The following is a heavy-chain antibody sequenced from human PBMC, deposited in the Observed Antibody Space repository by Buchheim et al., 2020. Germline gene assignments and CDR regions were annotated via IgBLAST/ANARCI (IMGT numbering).Heavy chain of an antibody. V-gene: IGHV4-39*07. CDR1: GGSISSSSYY. J-gene: IGHJ6*02. Sequence: QLQLQESGPGLVKPSETLYLTCTVSGGSISSSSYYWGWLRQPPGKGLEWIGSIYYSGSTYYNQSLKSRVTISVDTSTHQSSLKLSSVTAADTAVYYCATLTTVTLYYYYYGMDVWGQGTT. CDR2: IYYSGST. D-gene: IGHD4-17*01. CDR3: ATLTTVTLYYYYYGMDV.